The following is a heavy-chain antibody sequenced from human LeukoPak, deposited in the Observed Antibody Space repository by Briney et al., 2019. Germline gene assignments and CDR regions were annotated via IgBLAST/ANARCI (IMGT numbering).Heavy chain of an antibody. Sequence: GGSLRLSCAASAFTFNAYAMSWVRQAPGKGLVWVSRINSDGSSARNADSVKGRFTISRDNAKNTLYLQMNSLGAEDTAVYYCTREVTASSYFDYWGQGTLVTVSS. CDR3: TREVTASSYFDY. CDR2: INSDGSSA. V-gene: IGHV3-74*01. CDR1: AFTFNAYA. J-gene: IGHJ4*02. D-gene: IGHD2-21*02.